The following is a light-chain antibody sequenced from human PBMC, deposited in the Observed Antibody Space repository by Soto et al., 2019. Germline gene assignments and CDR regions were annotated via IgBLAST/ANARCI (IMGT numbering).Light chain of an antibody. CDR1: QSVSSNY. CDR2: RAS. CDR3: HQYGSAPYT. J-gene: IGKJ2*01. Sequence: EIVLTQSPGTLSLSPGERATLSCRASQSVSSNYLAWYQQKPGQAPRLLIYRASSRATGIPDRFSGSWSGTDFTLTISRLEPEDFAVYYCHQYGSAPYTFGQGTKLEIK. V-gene: IGKV3-20*01.